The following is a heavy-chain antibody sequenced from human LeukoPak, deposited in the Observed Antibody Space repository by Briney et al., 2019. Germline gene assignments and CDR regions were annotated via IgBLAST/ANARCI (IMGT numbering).Heavy chain of an antibody. CDR1: GGSFTNYY. CDR2: INHSGDT. D-gene: IGHD1/OR15-1a*01. J-gene: IGHJ5*02. V-gene: IGHV4-34*01. Sequence: SETLSLTCNVSGGSFTNYYWSWIRQTPEKGLEWIGQINHSGDTSYNPSLRSRITLSAERSKNQFSLKVTSVTAADTGVYYCARGPGTVGLSPWGQGTLVTVSS. CDR3: ARGPGTVGLSP.